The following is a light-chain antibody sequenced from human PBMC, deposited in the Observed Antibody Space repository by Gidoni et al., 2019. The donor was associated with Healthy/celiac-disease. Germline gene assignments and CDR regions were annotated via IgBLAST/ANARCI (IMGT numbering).Light chain of an antibody. V-gene: IGKV3-20*01. Sequence: IVLTQSPGTLSLSPGERAPLSCRASQSVSSSYLAWYQQKPGQAPRLLIYGASSRATGIPDRFSGSGSGTDFTLTISRLEPEDFAVYYCQQYGSSPHTFGQGTKLEIK. CDR3: QQYGSSPHT. CDR2: GAS. J-gene: IGKJ2*01. CDR1: QSVSSSY.